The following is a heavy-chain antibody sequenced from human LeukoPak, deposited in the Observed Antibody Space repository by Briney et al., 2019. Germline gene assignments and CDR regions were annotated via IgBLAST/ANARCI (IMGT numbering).Heavy chain of an antibody. Sequence: GGSLRLSCVISRFTFSTYGMHWVRQAPGKGLEWVAVISYDGSNKYYADSVKGRFTISRDNSKNTLYLQMNSLRAEDTGVYYCAKDLSSGSRRAYWGQGTLVTVSS. V-gene: IGHV3-30*18. CDR3: AKDLSSGSRRAY. J-gene: IGHJ4*02. CDR2: ISYDGSNK. CDR1: RFTFSTYG. D-gene: IGHD6-19*01.